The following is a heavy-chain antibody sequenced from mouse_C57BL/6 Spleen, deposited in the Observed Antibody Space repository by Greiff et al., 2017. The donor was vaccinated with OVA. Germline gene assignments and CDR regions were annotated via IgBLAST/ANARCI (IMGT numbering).Heavy chain of an antibody. J-gene: IGHJ2*01. CDR3: ARHRYDEGFSGFDY. D-gene: IGHD2-14*01. CDR2: ISSGSSTI. V-gene: IGHV5-17*01. Sequence: EVQRVESGGGLVKPGGFLKLSCAASGFTFSDYGMHWVRQAPEKGLEWVAYISSGSSTIYYADTVKGRFTIARDNAKNTLFLQMTSLRSEDTAMYYCARHRYDEGFSGFDYWGQGTTLTVSS. CDR1: GFTFSDYG.